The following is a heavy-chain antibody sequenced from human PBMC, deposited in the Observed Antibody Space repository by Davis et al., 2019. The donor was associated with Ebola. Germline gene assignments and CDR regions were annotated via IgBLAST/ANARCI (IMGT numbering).Heavy chain of an antibody. CDR2: ISDKGLTK. CDR1: GFIFGSYE. V-gene: IGHV3-48*03. D-gene: IGHD5-12*01. J-gene: IGHJ4*02. Sequence: GESLKISCAASGFIFGSYEMIWVLQAPWKWLEWVSYISDKGLTKYYSDSVKGRFTISRDNGENSLYLEMNSLRAEDTAIYYCAREADSGGFRFDYWGRGILVTVSS. CDR3: AREADSGGFRFDY.